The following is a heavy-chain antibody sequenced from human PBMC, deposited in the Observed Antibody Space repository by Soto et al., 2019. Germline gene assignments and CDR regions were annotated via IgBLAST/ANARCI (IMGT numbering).Heavy chain of an antibody. J-gene: IGHJ6*02. Sequence: QVQLVESGGGVVQPGRSLRLSCAASGFTFSSYAMHWVRQAPGKGLEWVTAISYDGGNKYYPDSLKGRFTISRDNSKTTLYLQMNSLRSEVTAVYYCAKYLVVLVNPYYAMDVWVQGTTVTVSS. V-gene: IGHV3-30*18. CDR1: GFTFSSYA. D-gene: IGHD2-2*01. CDR3: AKYLVVLVNPYYAMDV. CDR2: ISYDGGNK.